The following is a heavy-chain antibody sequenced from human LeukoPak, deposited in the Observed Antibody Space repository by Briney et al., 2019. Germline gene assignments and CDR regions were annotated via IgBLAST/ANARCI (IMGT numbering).Heavy chain of an antibody. CDR2: IIPMFGTA. D-gene: IGHD4-17*01. V-gene: IGHV1-69*13. J-gene: IGHJ4*02. CDR1: GGTFSNFG. Sequence: GASVKVSCKASGGTFSNFGISWLRQAPGRGPEWMGGIIPMFGTATYGQKFRGRVTITADESTAYMELTSLRSEDTAVYYCARDSEGDGDYVSYFDYWGQGTLVIVS. CDR3: ARDSEGDGDYVSYFDY.